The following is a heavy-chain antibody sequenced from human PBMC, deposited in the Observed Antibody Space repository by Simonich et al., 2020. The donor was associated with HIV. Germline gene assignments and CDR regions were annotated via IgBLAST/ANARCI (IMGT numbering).Heavy chain of an antibody. CDR1: TYTFTSYG. J-gene: IGHJ5*02. V-gene: IGHV1-18*01. CDR3: ARGTYNGYDWNWFDP. Sequence: QVQLVQSGAEVKKPGASVRVSCKASTYTFTSYGITWVRQAPGQGLEWMGVNSANNGNTKYAQKLQGRVTMTTDTSTSTTYMELRSLRSDDTAVYYCARGTYNGYDWNWFDPWGQGTLVTVSS. CDR2: NSANNGNT. D-gene: IGHD5-12*01.